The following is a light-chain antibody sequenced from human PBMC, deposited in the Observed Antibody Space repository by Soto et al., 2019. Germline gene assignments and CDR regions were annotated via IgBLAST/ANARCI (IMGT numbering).Light chain of an antibody. Sequence: EIVLTQSPGTLSLSPGERATLSCRASQSVSSSSLAWYQQKPGQAPRLLVYGASSRATGVPDRFSGSGSGTDFTLSISRQEPEDFAVYYCQQYGSSPITFGQGTRLEI. CDR3: QQYGSSPIT. CDR1: QSVSSSS. V-gene: IGKV3-20*01. CDR2: GAS. J-gene: IGKJ5*01.